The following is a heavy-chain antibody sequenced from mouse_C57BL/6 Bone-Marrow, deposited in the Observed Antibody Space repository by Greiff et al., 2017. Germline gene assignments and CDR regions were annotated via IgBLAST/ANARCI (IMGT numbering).Heavy chain of an antibody. CDR3: ARKGGYYGNYWYFDV. J-gene: IGHJ1*03. CDR2: IWTGGGT. V-gene: IGHV2-9-1*01. D-gene: IGHD2-1*01. CDR1: GFSLPSYA. Sequence: VQLQQSGPGLVAPSQSLSITCTVSGFSLPSYAISWVRQPPGKGLEWLGVIWTGGGTNYNSALKSKLSISKDNSKSQVFLKMNSLQTDDTARYYCARKGGYYGNYWYFDVWGTGTTVTVSS.